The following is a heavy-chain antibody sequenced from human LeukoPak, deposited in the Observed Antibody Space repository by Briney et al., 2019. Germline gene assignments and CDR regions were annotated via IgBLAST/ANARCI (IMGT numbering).Heavy chain of an antibody. Sequence: SETLSLTCAVSGGSFSGYYWSWIRQPPGKGLEWIGEINHSGSTNYNPSLKSRVTISVDTTKNQFSLKLSSVTAADTAVYYCARDLVTTVFYFDYWGQGTLVTVSS. J-gene: IGHJ4*02. V-gene: IGHV4-34*01. CDR2: INHSGST. CDR3: ARDLVTTVFYFDY. D-gene: IGHD4-17*01. CDR1: GGSFSGYY.